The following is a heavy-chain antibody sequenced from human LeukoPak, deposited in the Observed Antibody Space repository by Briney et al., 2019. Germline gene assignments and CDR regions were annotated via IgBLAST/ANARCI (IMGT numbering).Heavy chain of an antibody. V-gene: IGHV1-18*01. J-gene: IGHJ4*02. CDR1: GYTFTSYG. D-gene: IGHD4-17*01. CDR2: ISAYNGNT. Sequence: GASVKVSCKASGYTFTSYGISWVRQAPGQGLEWMGWISAYNGNTNYAQKLQGRVTMTTDTSTSTVYMELRSLRSDDTSVYYCARDPLEDYGDYYFDYWGQGTLVTVSS. CDR3: ARDPLEDYGDYYFDY.